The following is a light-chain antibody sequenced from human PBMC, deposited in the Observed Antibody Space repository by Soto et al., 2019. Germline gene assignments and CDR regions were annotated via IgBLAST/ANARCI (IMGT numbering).Light chain of an antibody. Sequence: DILMTQSPSSLSASVGDRVTITCRASQNIRGFLHWYQQKPGKAPKLLIYGTSTLESGVPSRFGGSGSGTDFTLTISGLQPDDFATYYCQQSFSNYLTFGGGTKVEIK. J-gene: IGKJ4*01. V-gene: IGKV1-39*01. CDR3: QQSFSNYLT. CDR1: QNIRGF. CDR2: GTS.